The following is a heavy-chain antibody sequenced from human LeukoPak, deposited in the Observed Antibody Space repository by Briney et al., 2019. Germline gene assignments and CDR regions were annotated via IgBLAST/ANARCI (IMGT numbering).Heavy chain of an antibody. V-gene: IGHV3-30*02. CDR1: EFTFSSYG. Sequence: PGGSLRLSCAASEFTFSSYGMHWVRQAPGKGLEWVAFIRYDGNNKYYADSVKGRFTISRDNSKNTLYLQMNSLRTEDTAVYYCARDRPLGDYFDYWGQGTLVTVSS. CDR2: IRYDGNNK. J-gene: IGHJ4*02. CDR3: ARDRPLGDYFDY.